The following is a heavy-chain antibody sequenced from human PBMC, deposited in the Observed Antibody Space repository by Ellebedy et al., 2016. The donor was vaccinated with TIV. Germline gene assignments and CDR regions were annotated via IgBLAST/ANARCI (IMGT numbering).Heavy chain of an antibody. CDR3: ARDGTVTTPTYFDY. V-gene: IGHV3-66*01. J-gene: IGHJ4*02. CDR2: IYGGGST. CDR1: GFTVNRNC. Sequence: GESLKISCAASGFTVNRNCMTWVRQAPGKGLEWVSLIYGGGSTYYADSVKGRFTISRDNSKNTLYLQMNSLRVEDTAVYYCARDGTVTTPTYFDYWGQGTLVTVSS. D-gene: IGHD4-11*01.